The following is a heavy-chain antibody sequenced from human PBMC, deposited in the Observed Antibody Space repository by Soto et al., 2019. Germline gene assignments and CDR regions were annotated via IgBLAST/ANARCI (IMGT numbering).Heavy chain of an antibody. D-gene: IGHD6-19*01. Sequence: QDQLVQSGVEVKKPGASVKVSCKASGYSFTNYGITWVRQAPGQGFEWMGWISAYNGNTNYAQKFQGRVTMTTDAYTSRAYLELRSLRSDDTAVYYCARDRGVAPPVAGNPHYYYYMDVWGKGTTVTVSS. CDR1: GYSFTNYG. V-gene: IGHV1-18*01. CDR3: ARDRGVAPPVAGNPHYYYYMDV. J-gene: IGHJ6*03. CDR2: ISAYNGNT.